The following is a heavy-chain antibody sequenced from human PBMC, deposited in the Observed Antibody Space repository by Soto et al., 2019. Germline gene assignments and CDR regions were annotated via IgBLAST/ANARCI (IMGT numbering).Heavy chain of an antibody. Sequence: GASVKVSCKASGYTFTSYYMHWVRQAPGQGLEWMGIINPSGGSISYAQKFQGRVTMTRDTSTSTVYMELSSLRSEDTAVYYCAREPMIVVVITGDAFDIWGQGTMVTVSS. CDR2: INPSGGSI. V-gene: IGHV1-46*01. J-gene: IGHJ3*02. CDR1: GYTFTSYY. CDR3: AREPMIVVVITGDAFDI. D-gene: IGHD3-22*01.